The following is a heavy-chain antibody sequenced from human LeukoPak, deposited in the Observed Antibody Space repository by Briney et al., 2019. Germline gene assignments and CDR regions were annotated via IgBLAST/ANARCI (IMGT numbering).Heavy chain of an antibody. D-gene: IGHD2-2*01. CDR3: AREMRYCSSTSCRKDYFDY. CDR1: GGSFSGYY. V-gene: IGHV4-34*01. CDR2: INHSGST. Sequence: SETLSLTCAVYGGSFSGYYWSWIRQPPGKGLEWIGEINHSGSTNYNPSLKSRVTISVETSKNQFSLKLSSVTAADTAVYYCAREMRYCSSTSCRKDYFDYWGQGTLVTVSS. J-gene: IGHJ4*02.